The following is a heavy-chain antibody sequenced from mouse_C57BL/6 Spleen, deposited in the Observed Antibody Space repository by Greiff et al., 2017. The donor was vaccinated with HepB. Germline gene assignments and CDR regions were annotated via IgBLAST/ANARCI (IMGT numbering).Heavy chain of an antibody. CDR2: INPNNGGT. J-gene: IGHJ3*01. CDR1: GYTFTDYY. D-gene: IGHD1-1*01. V-gene: IGHV1-26*01. Sequence: EVQLQQSGPELVKPGASVKISCKASGYTFTDYYMNWVKQSHGKSLEWIGDINPNNGGTSYNQKFKGKATLTVDKSSSTADMELRSLTYEDSAVYYSVRDDVIVDDPWFAYCGQGTLVTVSA. CDR3: VRDDVIVDDPWFAY.